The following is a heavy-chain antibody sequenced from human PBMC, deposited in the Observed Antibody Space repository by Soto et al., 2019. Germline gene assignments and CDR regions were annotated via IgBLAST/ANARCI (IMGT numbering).Heavy chain of an antibody. CDR2: IWYDGSNK. V-gene: IGHV3-33*01. J-gene: IGHJ6*02. Sequence: GGSLRLSCAASGFTFRSYGMHSVRQAPGKGRGWVAVIWYDGSNKYYADSVKGRFTISRDNSKNTLYLQMNSLRAEYTAVYYCAGDRRIAVAGTHYYYGMDVWGQGTTVT. CDR3: AGDRRIAVAGTHYYYGMDV. D-gene: IGHD6-19*01. CDR1: GFTFRSYG.